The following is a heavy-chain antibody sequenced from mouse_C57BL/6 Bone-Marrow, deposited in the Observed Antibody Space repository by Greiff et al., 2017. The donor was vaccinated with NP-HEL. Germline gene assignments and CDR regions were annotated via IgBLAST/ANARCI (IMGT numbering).Heavy chain of an antibody. J-gene: IGHJ3*01. V-gene: IGHV2-3*01. D-gene: IGHD4-1*01. CDR3: AKPELGSWFAY. CDR1: GFSLTSYG. CDR2: LWGDGGT. Sequence: QVQLKESGPGLVAPSQSLSITCTVSGFSLTSYGVSWVRQPPGKGLEWLGVLWGDGGTNYHSALISRLSLSQDNYKSPVFLKLNSLQTDDTATYYCAKPELGSWFAYWGQGTLVTVSA.